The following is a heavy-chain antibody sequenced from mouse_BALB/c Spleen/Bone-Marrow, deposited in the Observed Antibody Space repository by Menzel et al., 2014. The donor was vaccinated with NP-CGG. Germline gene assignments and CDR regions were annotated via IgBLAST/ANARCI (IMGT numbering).Heavy chain of an antibody. D-gene: IGHD3-3*01. Sequence: QVQLQQSGAELARPGASVWMSCKASGYTFTSYPMNWVKQRPGQGLEWIGYINPSSGYTNYNQKFKDKATLTAYKSSSTAYMQLSSLTSEDSAVYYCTRRADYYFDYWGQGTTLTVSS. J-gene: IGHJ2*01. CDR2: INPSSGYT. CDR1: GYTFTSYP. CDR3: TRRADYYFDY. V-gene: IGHV1-4*01.